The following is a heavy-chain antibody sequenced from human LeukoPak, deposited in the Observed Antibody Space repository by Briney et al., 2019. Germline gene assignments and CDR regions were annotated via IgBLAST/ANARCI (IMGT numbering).Heavy chain of an antibody. J-gene: IGHJ4*02. CDR3: ARGRESAYNRYFDC. Sequence: PGRSLRLSCAASGFTFSNYNMEWVRQAPGKGLEWVAVISYDGSNEYYGDSVKGRFTISRDNSMNTLYLQMNSLRAEDTAVYYCARGRESAYNRYFDCWGQGTLVTVSS. CDR1: GFTFSNYN. V-gene: IGHV3-30-3*01. CDR2: ISYDGSNE. D-gene: IGHD5-24*01.